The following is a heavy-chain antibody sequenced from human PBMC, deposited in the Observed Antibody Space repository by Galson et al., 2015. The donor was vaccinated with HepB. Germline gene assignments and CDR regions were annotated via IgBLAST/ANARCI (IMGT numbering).Heavy chain of an antibody. CDR3: ARDDAGIAAAGNTEISDY. CDR2: IKQDGSEK. CDR1: GFTFSSYW. Sequence: SLRLSCAASGFTFSSYWMSWVRQAPGKGLEWVANIKQDGSEKYYVDSVKGRFTISRDNAKNSLYLQMNSLRAEDTAVYYCARDDAGIAAAGNTEISDYWGQGTLVTVSS. J-gene: IGHJ4*02. V-gene: IGHV3-7*03. D-gene: IGHD6-13*01.